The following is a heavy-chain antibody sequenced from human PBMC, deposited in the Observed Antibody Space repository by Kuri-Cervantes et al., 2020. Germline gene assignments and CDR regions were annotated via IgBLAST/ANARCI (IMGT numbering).Heavy chain of an antibody. CDR3: AKVPQGVPAAMPPYFDY. CDR2: IKQDGSEK. CDR1: GFTFSSYW. J-gene: IGHJ4*02. Sequence: GESLKISCAASGFTFSSYWMSWVRQAPGKGLEWVANIKQDGSEKYYVDSVKGRFTVSRDNSKNTLYLQMNSLRAEDTAVYYCAKVPQGVPAAMPPYFDYWGQGTLVTVSS. V-gene: IGHV3-7*01. D-gene: IGHD2-2*01.